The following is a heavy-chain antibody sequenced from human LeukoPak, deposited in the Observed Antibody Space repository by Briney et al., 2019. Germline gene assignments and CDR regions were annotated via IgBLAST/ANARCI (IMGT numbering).Heavy chain of an antibody. CDR3: ARGEGYCSSTSCYGDIDPLFDY. CDR1: GYTVTSYY. Sequence: ASVKVSCKASGYTVTSYYMHWVRQAPGQGLEWMGILNPSGGSSSYAQKFQGRATLTRATSTSTVYMELSSLRSEDTAVYYCARGEGYCSSTSCYGDIDPLFDYWGQGTLVTVSS. D-gene: IGHD2-2*01. J-gene: IGHJ4*02. CDR2: LNPSGGSS. V-gene: IGHV1-46*01.